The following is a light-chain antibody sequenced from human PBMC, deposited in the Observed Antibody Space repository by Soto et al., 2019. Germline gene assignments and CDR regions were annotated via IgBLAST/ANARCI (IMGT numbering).Light chain of an antibody. CDR1: QSVTTY. J-gene: IGKJ4*01. CDR2: VAS. Sequence: DIQLTQSPSSLSASVGDRVTITCRASQSVTTYLNWYQQKPGKAPKLLISVASSLRDGVPSRFSGSGSGTVFTLTINSLHPEDFATYYCQQSFSDPPLSFGGGTRVEVK. V-gene: IGKV1-39*01. CDR3: QQSFSDPPLS.